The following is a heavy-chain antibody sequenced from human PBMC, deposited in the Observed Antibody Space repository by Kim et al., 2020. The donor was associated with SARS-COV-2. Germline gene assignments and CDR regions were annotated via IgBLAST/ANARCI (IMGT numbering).Heavy chain of an antibody. V-gene: IGHV3-15*01. Sequence: GGSLRLSCAASGFTFSNAWMSWVRQAPGKGLEWVGRIKSKTDGGTTDYAAPVKGRFTISRDDSKNTLYLQMNSLKTEDTAVYYCTTDSKAGSSSWSDYFDYWGQGTLVTVSS. CDR3: TTDSKAGSSSWSDYFDY. D-gene: IGHD6-13*01. CDR1: GFTFSNAW. J-gene: IGHJ4*02. CDR2: IKSKTDGGTT.